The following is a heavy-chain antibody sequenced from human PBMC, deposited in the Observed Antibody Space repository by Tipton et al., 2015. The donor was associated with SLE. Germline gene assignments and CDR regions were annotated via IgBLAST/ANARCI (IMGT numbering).Heavy chain of an antibody. CDR1: GGSISSNTW. CDR3: ARGGTGDGRNPFDP. V-gene: IGHV4-4*02. D-gene: IGHD4-23*01. Sequence: TLSLTCTVSGGSISSNTWWNWVRQPPGMGLEWIGEIHHRGTTNYNPSLKSRVTISVDTSKNQFSLNLRSVTAADTAVYYCARGGTGDGRNPFDPWGQGTLVTVSS. CDR2: IHHRGTT. J-gene: IGHJ5*02.